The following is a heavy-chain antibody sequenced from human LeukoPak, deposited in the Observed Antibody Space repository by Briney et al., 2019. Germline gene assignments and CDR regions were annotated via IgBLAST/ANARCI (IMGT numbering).Heavy chain of an antibody. CDR3: AKVLGYYDSSGYYQEGGFDY. CDR1: GFTFSSYA. Sequence: PGGSLRLSCAASGFTFSSYAMSWVRQAPGKGLEWVSAISSSGGSTYYADSVKGRFTISRDNSKNSLYLQMNSLRTEDTALYYCAKVLGYYDSSGYYQEGGFDYWGQGTLVTVSS. CDR2: ISSSGGST. J-gene: IGHJ4*02. D-gene: IGHD3-22*01. V-gene: IGHV3-23*01.